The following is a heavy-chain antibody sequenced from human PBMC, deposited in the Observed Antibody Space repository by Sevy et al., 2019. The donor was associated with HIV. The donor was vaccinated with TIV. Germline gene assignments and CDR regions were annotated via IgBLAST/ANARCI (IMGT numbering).Heavy chain of an antibody. J-gene: IGHJ3*02. V-gene: IGHV3-33*01. D-gene: IGHD2-2*01. CDR1: GFTFSTYG. CDR3: VRVRGPVYAFDI. CDR2: IWYNGINK. Sequence: GGSVRLSCVASGFTFSTYGMHWVRQAPGKGLEWVAVIWYNGINKYYAGSVRFRFTILRDNSRNTLELQMNSLAVEDTGVYYCVRVRGPVYAFDIWGQGTMVTVSS.